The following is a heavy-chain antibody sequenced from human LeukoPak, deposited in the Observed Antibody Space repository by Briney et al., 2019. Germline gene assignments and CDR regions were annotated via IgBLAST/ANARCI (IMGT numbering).Heavy chain of an antibody. CDR1: GYTFTSYG. CDR2: ISAYNGNT. CDR3: AREEGIAVAGNIDY. J-gene: IGHJ4*02. V-gene: IGHV1-18*04. Sequence: VASVKVSCKASGYTFTSYGISWVRQAPGQGLEWMGWISAYNGNTNYAQKLQGRVTMTTDTSTSTAYMELRSLRSDDTAVYYCAREEGIAVAGNIDYWGQGTLVTVSS. D-gene: IGHD6-19*01.